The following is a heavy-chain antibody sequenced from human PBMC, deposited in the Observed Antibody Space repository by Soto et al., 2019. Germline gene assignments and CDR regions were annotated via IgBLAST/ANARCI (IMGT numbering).Heavy chain of an antibody. CDR2: IIPIFGTA. V-gene: IGHV1-69*01. CDR3: AVSMAARPLFYYYYGMDV. J-gene: IGHJ6*02. CDR1: GGTFSSYA. Sequence: QVQLVQSGAEVKKPGSSVKVSCKASGGTFSSYAISWVRQAPGQGLEWMGGIIPIFGTANYAQKFQGRVTITADESTSTAYMELSSLRSEDTAVYYCAVSMAARPLFYYYYGMDVWGQGTTVTVSS. D-gene: IGHD6-6*01.